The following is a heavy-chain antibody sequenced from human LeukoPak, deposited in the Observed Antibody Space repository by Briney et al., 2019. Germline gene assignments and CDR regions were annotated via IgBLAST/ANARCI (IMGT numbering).Heavy chain of an antibody. CDR1: GGSISSYY. V-gene: IGHV4-59*08. Sequence: PSETLSLTCTVSGGSISSYYWSWIRQPPGKGLEWIGYIYYSGSTNYNPSLKSRVTISVDTSKNRFSLKLSSVTAADTAVYYCARRTVTTFGMDVWGQGTTVTVSS. CDR3: ARRTVTTFGMDV. D-gene: IGHD4-17*01. CDR2: IYYSGST. J-gene: IGHJ6*02.